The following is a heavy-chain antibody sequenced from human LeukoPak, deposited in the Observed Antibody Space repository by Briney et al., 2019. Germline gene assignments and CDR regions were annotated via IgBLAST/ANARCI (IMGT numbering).Heavy chain of an antibody. Sequence: GGSLRLSCAASGFTVSSNYMSWVRQAPGKGLEWVSVIYSGGSTYYADSVKGRFTISRHNSKNTLYLQMNSLRAEDTAVYYCARVGFVWLLNNWFDPWGQGTLVTVSS. CDR1: GFTVSSNY. D-gene: IGHD3-9*01. V-gene: IGHV3-53*04. J-gene: IGHJ5*02. CDR3: ARVGFVWLLNNWFDP. CDR2: IYSGGST.